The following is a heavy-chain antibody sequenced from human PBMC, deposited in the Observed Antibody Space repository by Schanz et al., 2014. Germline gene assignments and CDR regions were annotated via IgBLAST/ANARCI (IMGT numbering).Heavy chain of an antibody. CDR3: ARDRRRYCSTASCLHDNWFDP. J-gene: IGHJ5*02. D-gene: IGHD2-2*01. CDR2: ISPNSGDT. V-gene: IGHV1-2*06. Sequence: QVQLVQSGAEVKKPGASMKVSCKASGRTFIVYHVLHWVRQAPGQGLEWMGRISPNSGDTHSAQRFQGRVTITADRSTSTAYMELSSLRSEDTAVYYCARDRRRYCSTASCLHDNWFDPWGQGTLVIVSS. CDR1: GRTFIVYH.